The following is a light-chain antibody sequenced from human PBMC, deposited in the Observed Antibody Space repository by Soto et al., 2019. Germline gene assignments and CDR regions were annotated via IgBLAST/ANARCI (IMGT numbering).Light chain of an antibody. Sequence: QSVLTQSPSASASLGASVKLTCTLSSGHSSYAIARHQQQPEKGPRYLMKLNSDGSHSKGDGIPDRFSGSSSGAERYLIISSLQSEDEADYYCQTWGTGIHVFGTGTKLTVL. CDR3: QTWGTGIHV. CDR2: LNSDGSH. V-gene: IGLV4-69*01. J-gene: IGLJ1*01. CDR1: SGHSSYA.